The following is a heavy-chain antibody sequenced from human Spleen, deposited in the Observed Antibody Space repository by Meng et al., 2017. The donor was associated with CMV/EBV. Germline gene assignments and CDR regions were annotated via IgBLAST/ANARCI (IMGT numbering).Heavy chain of an antibody. CDR1: GCNVNDYG. V-gene: IGHV3-21*01. D-gene: IGHD6-13*01. CDR3: VRGGDNCRASSCFL. CDR2: ISSGGGFR. J-gene: IGHJ4*02. Sequence: SGCNVNDYGMKWVRQAPGRGLEWVSSISSGGGFRKDADSVKGRFTISKDISKNAVYLQMNNVRVDDTALYYCVRGGDNCRASSCFLWGLGSLVTVSS.